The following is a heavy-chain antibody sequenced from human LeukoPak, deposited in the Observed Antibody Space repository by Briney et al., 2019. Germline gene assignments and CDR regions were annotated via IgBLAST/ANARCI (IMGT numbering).Heavy chain of an antibody. CDR1: GFTFSSYA. V-gene: IGHV3-23*01. CDR2: ISGSGGST. J-gene: IGHJ4*02. D-gene: IGHD3-10*01. CDR3: AKAHTSMVRGVIWYFDY. Sequence: GGSLRLSCAASGFTFSSYAMSWVRQAPGKGLEWVSAISGSGGSTYYADSVKGRFTISRDNSKNTLYLQMNSLRAEDTAVYYCAKAHTSMVRGVIWYFDYWGQGTLVTVSS.